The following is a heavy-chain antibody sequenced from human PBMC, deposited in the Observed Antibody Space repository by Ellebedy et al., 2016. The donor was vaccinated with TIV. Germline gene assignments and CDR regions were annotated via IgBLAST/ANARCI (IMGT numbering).Heavy chain of an antibody. V-gene: IGHV1-2*02. D-gene: IGHD3-10*01. CDR1: GYTFTGYY. CDR2: INPNSGDT. Sequence: AASVKVSCKTTGYTFTGYYIHWVRQAPGQGLEWVGWINPNSGDTSYAQKLQGRVTMTGDTSISTAYMALNRLIFDDTAVYFCVRDLTIFASSSYWGQGTLVTVSS. J-gene: IGHJ4*02. CDR3: VRDLTIFASSSY.